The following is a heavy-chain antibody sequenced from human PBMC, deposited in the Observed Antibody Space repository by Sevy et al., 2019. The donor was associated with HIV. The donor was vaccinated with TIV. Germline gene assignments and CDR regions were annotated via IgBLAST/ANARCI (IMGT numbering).Heavy chain of an antibody. D-gene: IGHD3-10*01. CDR1: GGSITSYY. V-gene: IGHV4-59*01. Sequence: SETLSLTCTVSGGSITSYYWSWIRQPPGKGLEWIGSIYYSGSTNYNPSLKSRFTISVDTSKNQFSLKLSSVTAADTAVYYCARSPSYGSGSYSFHPVDYWGQGTLVTVSS. CDR3: ARSPSYGSGSYSFHPVDY. CDR2: IYYSGST. J-gene: IGHJ4*02.